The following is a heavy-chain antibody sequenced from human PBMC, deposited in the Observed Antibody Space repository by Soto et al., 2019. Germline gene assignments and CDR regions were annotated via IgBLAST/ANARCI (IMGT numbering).Heavy chain of an antibody. CDR2: ISAYNGNT. D-gene: IGHD6-25*01. CDR1: GYTFTRYG. V-gene: IGHV1-18*01. Sequence: EASVKVSCKASGYTFTRYGISWVRQAPGQGLEWMGWISAYNGNTNYAQKLQGRVTMTKDTSTSTVYMDLRSLRSDDTAVYYCARLDSDYDYYYAMDVWGQGTTVTVYS. J-gene: IGHJ6*02. CDR3: ARLDSDYDYYYAMDV.